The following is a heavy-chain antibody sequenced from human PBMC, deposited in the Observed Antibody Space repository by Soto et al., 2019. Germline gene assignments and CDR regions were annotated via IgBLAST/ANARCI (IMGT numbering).Heavy chain of an antibody. CDR3: ARPHGGSSGWDNWFDP. V-gene: IGHV4-59*01. J-gene: IGHJ5*02. Sequence: SETLSLTCTGSGGSISSYDWSWIRQPPGKGLEWIGYIYYSGSTNYNPSLKSRVTIPVDTSKNQFSLKLSSVTAADTAVYYCARPHGGSSGWDNWFDPWGQGTLVTVS. CDR1: GGSISSYD. D-gene: IGHD6-25*01. CDR2: IYYSGST.